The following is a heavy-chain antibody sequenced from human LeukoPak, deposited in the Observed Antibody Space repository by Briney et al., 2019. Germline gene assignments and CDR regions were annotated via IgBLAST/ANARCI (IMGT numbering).Heavy chain of an antibody. J-gene: IGHJ6*03. Sequence: SVKVSCKASGGTFSIYAISWVRQAPGQGLEWMGGIIPIFGTANYAQKFQGRVTITADKSTSTAYMELSSLRSEDTAVYYCARSTAYDILTGYYNDYYYYMDVWGKGTTVTVSS. V-gene: IGHV1-69*06. CDR3: ARSTAYDILTGYYNDYYYYMDV. CDR2: IIPIFGTA. CDR1: GGTFSIYA. D-gene: IGHD3-9*01.